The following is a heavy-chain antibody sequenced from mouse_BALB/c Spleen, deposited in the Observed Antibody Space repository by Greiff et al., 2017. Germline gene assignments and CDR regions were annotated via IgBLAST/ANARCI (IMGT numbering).Heavy chain of an antibody. J-gene: IGHJ3*01. CDR2: IDPENGDT. V-gene: IGHV14-4*02. Sequence: EVKLMESGAELVRSGASVKLSCTASGFNIKDYYMHWVKQRPEQGLEWIGWIDPENGDTEYAPKFQGKATMTADTSSNTAYLQLSSLTSEDTAVYYCNGGLRSAWFAYWGQGTLVTVSA. CDR1: GFNIKDYY. D-gene: IGHD2-4*01. CDR3: NGGLRSAWFAY.